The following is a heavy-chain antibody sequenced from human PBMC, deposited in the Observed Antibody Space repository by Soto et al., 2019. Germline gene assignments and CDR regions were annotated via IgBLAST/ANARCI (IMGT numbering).Heavy chain of an antibody. CDR1: GGSFSGYY. D-gene: IGHD3-3*01. CDR3: ARTRRITIFGVVNWFDP. Sequence: SETLSLTCAVYGGSFSGYYWSWIRQPPGKGLEWIGEINHSGSTNYNPSLKSRVTISVDTSKSQFSLKLSSVTAADTVVYYCARTRRITIFGVVNWFDPWGQGTLVTVSS. CDR2: INHSGST. J-gene: IGHJ5*02. V-gene: IGHV4-34*01.